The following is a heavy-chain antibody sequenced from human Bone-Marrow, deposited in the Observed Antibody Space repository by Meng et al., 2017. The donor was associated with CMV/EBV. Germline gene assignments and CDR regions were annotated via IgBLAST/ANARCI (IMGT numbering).Heavy chain of an antibody. D-gene: IGHD4-11*01. CDR1: GYTFTSYY. Sequence: ASVKVSCKASGYTFTSYYMHWVRQAPGQGLEWMGIINPSGGSTSYAQKFRGRVTMTRDTSTSTVYMELSSLRSEDTAVYYCVRENVYSNYDLRSGTDYWGQGTLVTVSS. V-gene: IGHV1-46*01. J-gene: IGHJ4*02. CDR3: VRENVYSNYDLRSGTDY. CDR2: INPSGGST.